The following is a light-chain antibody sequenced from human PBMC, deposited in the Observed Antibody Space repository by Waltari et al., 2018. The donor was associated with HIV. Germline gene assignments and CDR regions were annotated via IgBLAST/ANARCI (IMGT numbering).Light chain of an antibody. CDR1: KSNIGNNF. Sequence: QPKMTQAPSASKTPGQRITMSCSGSKSNIGNNFIYWYQQIPGAAPRLGMARNDRRPAGVPDRFSGTKSGTLAFLAITDLRLDDEATYVCASWDDNLRHWVFGGGTKLTVL. V-gene: IGLV1-47*01. CDR2: RND. CDR3: ASWDDNLRHWV. J-gene: IGLJ3*02.